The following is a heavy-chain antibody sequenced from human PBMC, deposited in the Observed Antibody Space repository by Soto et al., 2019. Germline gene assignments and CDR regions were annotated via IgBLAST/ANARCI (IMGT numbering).Heavy chain of an antibody. V-gene: IGHV3-23*01. Sequence: EVQLLESGGGLVQPGGSLRLSCAASGFTFSSHAMSWVRQAPGKGLEWVSATIDSGGRSYHADSVRGRITISRDNSKNTLYLQMNSLRAADTAIYYCSKDKMEQWLVGGYYDYWGQGALVTVSS. J-gene: IGHJ4*02. D-gene: IGHD6-19*01. CDR2: TIDSGGRS. CDR1: GFTFSSHA. CDR3: SKDKMEQWLVGGYYDY.